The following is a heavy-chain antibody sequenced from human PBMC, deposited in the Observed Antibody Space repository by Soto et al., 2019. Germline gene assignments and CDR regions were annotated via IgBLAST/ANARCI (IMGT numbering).Heavy chain of an antibody. J-gene: IGHJ4*02. CDR2: INPGGGYT. V-gene: IGHV1-46*01. CDR3: GREYFDSRGTPPGD. CDR1: GYTFTHYY. Sequence: QVPLVQSGAEVKKPGASVKVSCKTSGYTFTHYYMHWVRLAPGQGLEWMGVINPGGGYTTYAQKFQGRVTMTRDTSTSTVYMELSSLKAEDTAVYYCGREYFDSRGTPPGDWGQGTLVTVSS. D-gene: IGHD3-22*01.